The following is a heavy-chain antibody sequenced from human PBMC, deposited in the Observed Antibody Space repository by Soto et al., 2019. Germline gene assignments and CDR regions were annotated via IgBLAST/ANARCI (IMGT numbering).Heavy chain of an antibody. J-gene: IGHJ6*03. D-gene: IGHD2-15*01. CDR2: ISGSGGST. Sequence: GGSLRLSCAASGFTFSSYAMSWVRQAPGKGLEWVSAISGSGGSTYYADSVKGRFTISRDNSKNTLYLQMNSLRAEDTAVYYCAKDTVGYCSGGSSYSTLFYYYMDVWGKGTTVAVS. CDR1: GFTFSSYA. V-gene: IGHV3-23*01. CDR3: AKDTVGYCSGGSSYSTLFYYYMDV.